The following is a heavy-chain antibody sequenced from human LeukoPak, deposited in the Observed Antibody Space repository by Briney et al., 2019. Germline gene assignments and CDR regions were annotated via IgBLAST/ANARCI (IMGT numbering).Heavy chain of an antibody. CDR1: GYSFTSYW. Sequence: GESLQISCKGSGYSFTSYWIGWVRQMPGKGLEWMGIIYPGDSDTRYSPSFQGQVTISADKSISTAYLQWSSLKASDTAMYYCARLEHWNYYDSSGYYYARHWGQGTLVTVSS. CDR2: IYPGDSDT. J-gene: IGHJ4*02. V-gene: IGHV5-51*01. CDR3: ARLEHWNYYDSSGYYYARH. D-gene: IGHD3-22*01.